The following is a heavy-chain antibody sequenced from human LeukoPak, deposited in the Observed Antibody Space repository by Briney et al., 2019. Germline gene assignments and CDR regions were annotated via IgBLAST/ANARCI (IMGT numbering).Heavy chain of an antibody. Sequence: GGSLRLSCSASGFSFSTFGMHWVRQSPGKGLEWVTFIGYGGDNKYYADSVKGRFTVSRDNSKNTLSLQMNSLRAEDTAVYYCARVEWEEPYFDYWGQGTLVTVSS. V-gene: IGHV3-30*02. CDR1: GFSFSTFG. J-gene: IGHJ4*02. CDR2: IGYGGDNK. D-gene: IGHD3-3*01. CDR3: ARVEWEEPYFDY.